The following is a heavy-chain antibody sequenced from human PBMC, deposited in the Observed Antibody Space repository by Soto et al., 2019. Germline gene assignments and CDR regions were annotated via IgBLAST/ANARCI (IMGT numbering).Heavy chain of an antibody. Sequence: ASVKVSCKVSGYTLTELSMHWVRQAPGKGLEWMGGFDPEDGETIYAQKFQGRVTMTEDTSTDTAYMELSSLRSEDTAVYYCATRVGDGYIWEADAFDIWGQGTMVTVSS. V-gene: IGHV1-24*01. CDR2: FDPEDGET. CDR3: ATRVGDGYIWEADAFDI. CDR1: GYTLTELS. D-gene: IGHD1-26*01. J-gene: IGHJ3*02.